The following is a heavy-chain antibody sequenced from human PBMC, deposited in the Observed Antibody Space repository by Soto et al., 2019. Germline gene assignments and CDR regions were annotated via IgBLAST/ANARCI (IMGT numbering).Heavy chain of an antibody. V-gene: IGHV1-2*02. CDR3: ARVRVGSGWYPSPDF. CDR2: INPNSGGT. CDR1: GYTFTGYY. D-gene: IGHD6-19*01. J-gene: IGHJ4*02. Sequence: QVQLVQSGAEVKKPGASVKVSCKASGYTFTGYYMYWVRQAPGQGLEWMGWINPNSGGTDFAQKLQGRVTMSRYTSISTAYMELSRLGSDDTAKYFCARVRVGSGWYPSPDFWGQGTLVTVSS.